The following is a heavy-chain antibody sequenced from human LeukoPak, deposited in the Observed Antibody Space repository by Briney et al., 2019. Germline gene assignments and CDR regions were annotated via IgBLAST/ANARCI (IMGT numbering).Heavy chain of an antibody. D-gene: IGHD5-12*01. CDR1: GFTFSSYD. V-gene: IGHV3-13*01. CDR3: ARAVLISGYDSPYYGY. Sequence: PGGSLRLSCAASGFTFSSYDMHWVRQATGKGLEWVSAIGTAGDTYYPGSVKGRFTISRENAKNSLYLQMNSLRAGDTAVYYCARAVLISGYDSPYYGYWGQGTLVTVSS. CDR2: IGTAGDT. J-gene: IGHJ4*02.